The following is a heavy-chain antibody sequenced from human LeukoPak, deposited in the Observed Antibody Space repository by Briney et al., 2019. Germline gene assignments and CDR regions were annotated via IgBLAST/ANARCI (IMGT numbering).Heavy chain of an antibody. CDR2: MNPNSGNT. J-gene: IGHJ3*02. CDR3: ARGWRFRESLDAFDI. Sequence: ASVKVSCKASGYTFTSYDINWMRQATGQGLEWMGWMNPNSGNTGYAQKFQGRVTMTRNTSISTAYMELSSLRSEDTAVYYCARGWRFRESLDAFDIWGQGTMVTVSS. CDR1: GYTFTSYD. V-gene: IGHV1-8*01. D-gene: IGHD3-10*01.